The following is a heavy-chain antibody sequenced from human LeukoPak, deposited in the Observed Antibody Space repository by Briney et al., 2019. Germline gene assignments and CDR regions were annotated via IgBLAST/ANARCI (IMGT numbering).Heavy chain of an antibody. D-gene: IGHD6-13*01. V-gene: IGHV1-24*01. J-gene: IGHJ4*02. CDR3: AADPGIAAAGTFDY. Sequence: ASVKVSCKVSGYTLTELSMHWVRQAPGKGLEWMGGFDPEDGETIFAQKFQGRVTMTEDTSTDTAYMELSSLRSEDTAVYYCAADPGIAAAGTFDYWGQGTLVTVSS. CDR1: GYTLTELS. CDR2: FDPEDGET.